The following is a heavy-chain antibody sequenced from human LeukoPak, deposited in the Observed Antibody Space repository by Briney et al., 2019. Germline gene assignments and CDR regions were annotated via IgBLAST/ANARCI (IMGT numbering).Heavy chain of an antibody. Sequence: ASVKVSCKASGYTFTAYYMHWVRQAPGQGLEWMGWINPNTGGTNYAQKFQGRVTMTRATSTSTAYMELRSLRSDDTAVYYCARDYYDYVWGSYRYLDYWGQGTLVTVSS. J-gene: IGHJ4*02. CDR2: INPNTGGT. CDR1: GYTFTAYY. V-gene: IGHV1-2*02. D-gene: IGHD3-16*02. CDR3: ARDYYDYVWGSYRYLDY.